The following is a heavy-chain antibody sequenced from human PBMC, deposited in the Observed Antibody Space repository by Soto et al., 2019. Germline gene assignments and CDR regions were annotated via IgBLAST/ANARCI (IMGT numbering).Heavy chain of an antibody. J-gene: IGHJ4*02. CDR2: IYYSGST. CDR1: GGSFSGYY. D-gene: IGHD3-3*01. Sequence: PSETLSLTCAVYGGSFSGYYWSWIRQPPGKGLEWIGYIYYSGSTNYNPSLKSRVTISVDTSKNQFSLKLSSVTAADTAVYYCASHYYDFWSGPIYWGQGTLVTVSS. V-gene: IGHV4-59*01. CDR3: ASHYYDFWSGPIY.